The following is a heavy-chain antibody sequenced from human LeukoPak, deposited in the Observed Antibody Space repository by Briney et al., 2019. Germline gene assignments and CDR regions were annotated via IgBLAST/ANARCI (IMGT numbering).Heavy chain of an antibody. Sequence: SVEVSCKASGGTFSSYAISWVRQAPGQGLEWMGRIIPILGIANYAQKFQGRVTITADKSTSTAYMELSSLRSEDTAVYYCARDSTMLVALRSNWFDPWGQGTLVTVSS. D-gene: IGHD3-22*01. J-gene: IGHJ5*02. V-gene: IGHV1-69*04. CDR1: GGTFSSYA. CDR2: IIPILGIA. CDR3: ARDSTMLVALRSNWFDP.